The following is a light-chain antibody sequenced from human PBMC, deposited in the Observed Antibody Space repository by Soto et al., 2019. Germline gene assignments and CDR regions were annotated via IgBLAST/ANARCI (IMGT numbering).Light chain of an antibody. Sequence: EIVMTQSPATLSMSPGERATLSCRASQSISSNLAWYQQKPGQAPRLLIYGASTRATGIPARFSGSGSGTDFTLTISSLHSEDFAIYYCQQYNNWPPLYTFGQGTKLQNK. CDR3: QQYNNWPPLYT. CDR1: QSISSN. CDR2: GAS. V-gene: IGKV3-15*01. J-gene: IGKJ2*01.